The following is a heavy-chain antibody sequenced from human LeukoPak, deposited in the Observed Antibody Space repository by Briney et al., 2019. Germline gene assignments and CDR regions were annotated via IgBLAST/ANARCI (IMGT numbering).Heavy chain of an antibody. D-gene: IGHD2-2*01. CDR1: GYSISSGYY. J-gene: IGHJ4*02. CDR2: IYHSGST. Sequence: SETLSLTCAVSGYSISSGYYWGWIRQPPGKGLEWIGSIYHSGSTYYNPSLKSRVTISVDTSKNQFSLKLSSVTAADTAVYYCARAHYCSSTSCYGGVDYWGQGTLVTVPS. CDR3: ARAHYCSSTSCYGGVDY. V-gene: IGHV4-38-2*01.